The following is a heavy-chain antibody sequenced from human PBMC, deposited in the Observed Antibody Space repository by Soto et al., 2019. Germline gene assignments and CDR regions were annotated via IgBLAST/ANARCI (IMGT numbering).Heavy chain of an antibody. CDR2: ISWNSGSI. CDR3: AKGGVGPGWYYGMDV. V-gene: IGHV3-9*01. CDR1: GFTFDDYA. J-gene: IGHJ6*02. Sequence: GGSLRLSCAASGFTFDDYAMHWVRQAPGKGLEWVSGISWNSGSIGYADSVKGRFTISRDNAKNSLYLQMNSLRAEDTALYYCAKGGVGPGWYYGMDVWGQGTTVTVSS.